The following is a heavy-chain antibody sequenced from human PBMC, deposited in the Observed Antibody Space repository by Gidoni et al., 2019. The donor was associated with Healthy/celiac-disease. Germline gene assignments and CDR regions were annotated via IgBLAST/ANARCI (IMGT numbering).Heavy chain of an antibody. CDR1: GFSLSNARMG. CDR3: ARIRGLDYYDSSGYVNWFDP. D-gene: IGHD3-22*01. Sequence: QVTLKESGPVLVKPTETLTLTCTVSGFSLSNARMGVSWIRQPPGKALEWLAHIFSNDEKSYSTSLKSRLTISKDTSKSQVVLTMTNMDPVDTATYYCARIRGLDYYDSSGYVNWFDPWGQGTLVTVSS. V-gene: IGHV2-26*01. CDR2: IFSNDEK. J-gene: IGHJ5*02.